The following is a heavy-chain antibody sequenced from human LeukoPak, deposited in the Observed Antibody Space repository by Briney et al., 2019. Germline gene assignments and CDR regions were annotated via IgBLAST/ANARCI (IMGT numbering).Heavy chain of an antibody. Sequence: PGRSQRLSCAASGFTFDDYAMHWVRQAPGKGLEWVSGISWNSGSIGYADSVKGRFTISRDNAKNSLYLQMNSLRAEDTALYYCAKEYSGSYDYWGQGTLVTVSS. V-gene: IGHV3-9*01. D-gene: IGHD3-10*01. CDR2: ISWNSGSI. CDR3: AKEYSGSYDY. J-gene: IGHJ4*02. CDR1: GFTFDDYA.